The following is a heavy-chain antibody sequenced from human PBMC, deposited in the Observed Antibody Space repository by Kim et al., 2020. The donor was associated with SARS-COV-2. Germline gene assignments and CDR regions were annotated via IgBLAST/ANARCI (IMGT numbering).Heavy chain of an antibody. CDR2: ISGSGVST. CDR1: GFTFSSYA. V-gene: IGHV3-23*01. CDR3: AKDPAVVVTGMGLTD. Sequence: GGSLRLSCAPSGFTFSSYAMSWVRQAPGKGLEWVSTISGSGVSTYYADSVKGRFTISRDNSKNTLYLQMNSLRAEDTAVYYCAKDPAVVVTGMGLTDWGQGTLVTVSS. D-gene: IGHD2-21*02. J-gene: IGHJ4*02.